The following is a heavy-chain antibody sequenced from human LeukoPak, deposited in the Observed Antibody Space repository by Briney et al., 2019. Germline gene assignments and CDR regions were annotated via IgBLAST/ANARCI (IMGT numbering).Heavy chain of an antibody. CDR1: GGSITSNY. J-gene: IGHJ5*02. CDR2: IYYTGRT. CDR3: ARVVGDWNGGLPPWLDP. D-gene: IGHD1-1*01. V-gene: IGHV4-59*01. Sequence: SETLSLTCTVSGGSITSNYWSWIRQPPGKGLEWIGYIYYTGRTNCNPSLKSRVTISVDTSKNLFSLKLNSVTAADTAVYYCARVVGDWNGGLPPWLDPRGQGTLVTVSS.